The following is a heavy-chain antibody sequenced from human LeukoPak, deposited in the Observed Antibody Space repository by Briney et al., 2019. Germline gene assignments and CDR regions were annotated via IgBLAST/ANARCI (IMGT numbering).Heavy chain of an antibody. J-gene: IGHJ4*02. V-gene: IGHV3-48*04. CDR1: GFTFSSYG. CDR3: ARGGYYSGSYYCFDY. CDR2: ISSGGSTI. D-gene: IGHD1-26*01. Sequence: GGSLRLSCAASGFTFSSYGMNWVRQVPGKGLEWVSYISSGGSTIYYADSVKGRFTISRDNAKNLLYLQMNSLRAEDTAVYYCARGGYYSGSYYCFDYWGQGTLVTVSS.